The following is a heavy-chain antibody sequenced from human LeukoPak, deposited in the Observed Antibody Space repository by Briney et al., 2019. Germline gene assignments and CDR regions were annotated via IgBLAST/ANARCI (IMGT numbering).Heavy chain of an antibody. CDR3: ARDVEMATISDY. D-gene: IGHD5-24*01. CDR2: IYYSGST. J-gene: IGHJ4*02. Sequence: PSETLSLTCTVSGGSISSSSYYWGWIRQPPGKGLEWIGSIYYSGSTYYNPSRKSRVTISVDTSKNQFSLKLSSVTAADTAVYYCARDVEMATISDYWGQGTLVTVSS. CDR1: GGSISSSSYY. V-gene: IGHV4-39*07.